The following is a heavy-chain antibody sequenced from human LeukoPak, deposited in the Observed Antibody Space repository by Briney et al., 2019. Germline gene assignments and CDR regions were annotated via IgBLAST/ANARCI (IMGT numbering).Heavy chain of an antibody. J-gene: IGHJ5*02. CDR1: GGTFSSYA. Sequence: ASVKVSCKASGGTFSSYAISWVRQAPGQGLEWMGGIIPIFGTANYAQKFQGRVTITADESTSTAYMELSSLRSEDTAVCYCARDGDSGSYYSWFDPWGQGTLVTVSS. CDR2: IIPIFGTA. V-gene: IGHV1-69*13. D-gene: IGHD1-26*01. CDR3: ARDGDSGSYYSWFDP.